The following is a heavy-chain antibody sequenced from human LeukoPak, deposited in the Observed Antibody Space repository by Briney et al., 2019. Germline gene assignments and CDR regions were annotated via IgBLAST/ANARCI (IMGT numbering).Heavy chain of an antibody. CDR2: INPQSGVT. Sequence: ASVKVSCKASGYTFIGYYMHWVRQAPGQGPEWMGWINPQSGVTNYVQKFQGRVTMTRDTSLSTAYMELSRLRSDDTALYYCARGDYGLGVYYYYYMDVWGTGTTVTISS. CDR1: GYTFIGYY. V-gene: IGHV1-2*02. J-gene: IGHJ6*03. D-gene: IGHD3-10*01. CDR3: ARGDYGLGVYYYYYMDV.